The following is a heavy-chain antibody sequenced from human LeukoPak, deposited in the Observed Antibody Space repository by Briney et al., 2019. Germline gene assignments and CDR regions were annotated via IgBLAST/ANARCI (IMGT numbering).Heavy chain of an antibody. CDR1: GFTFGSYL. Sequence: GGSLRLSCAASGFTFGSYLMSWVRQAPGKGLEWVANIKQDGSDKYYVESVKGRFTISKDNAKNSLYLQMDSLRAEDTAVYFCARGNWWVGAAQYCDFWGRGTLVTVSP. CDR3: ARGNWWVGAAQYCDF. CDR2: IKQDGSDK. J-gene: IGHJ4*02. D-gene: IGHD2-8*02. V-gene: IGHV3-7*01.